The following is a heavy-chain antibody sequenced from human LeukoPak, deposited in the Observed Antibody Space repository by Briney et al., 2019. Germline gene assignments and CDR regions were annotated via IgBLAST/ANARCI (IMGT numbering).Heavy chain of an antibody. Sequence: GSSVKVSCKASGGTFSSYAISWVRQAPGQGLEWMGRIIPILGIANYSQKFQGRVTITADKSTSTAYMELSSLRSEDTAVYYCASLQMATMDFDYWGQGTLVTVSS. CDR3: ASLQMATMDFDY. J-gene: IGHJ4*02. CDR2: IIPILGIA. CDR1: GGTFSSYA. D-gene: IGHD5-24*01. V-gene: IGHV1-69*04.